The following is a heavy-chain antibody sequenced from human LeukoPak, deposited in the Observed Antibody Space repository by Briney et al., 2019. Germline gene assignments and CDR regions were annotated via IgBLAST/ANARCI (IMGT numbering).Heavy chain of an antibody. D-gene: IGHD3-22*01. V-gene: IGHV4-4*02. Sequence: SETLSLTCAVSGGSISRTNWWSWVRQPPGKGLEWIGEIYHSGNTNYNPSLKSRVTISVDKSKNQFSLKLSSVTAADTAVYYCARDAYDGSGYSFDYWGQGTLVTVSS. CDR2: IYHSGNT. CDR1: GGSISRTNW. CDR3: ARDAYDGSGYSFDY. J-gene: IGHJ4*02.